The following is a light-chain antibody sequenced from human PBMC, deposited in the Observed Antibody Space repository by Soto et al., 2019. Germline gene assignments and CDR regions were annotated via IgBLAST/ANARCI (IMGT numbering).Light chain of an antibody. V-gene: IGKV1-39*01. Sequence: DIQMTQSPFSVSASVGDTVTITCRASQDINVYLTWYQQKPGEVPKLLIYSASSLHSGVPSRFTGSGSETDFTLTIRSLQPEDFATYYCQHGYVAPYNFGQGTKVDIK. J-gene: IGKJ3*01. CDR3: QHGYVAPYN. CDR2: SAS. CDR1: QDINVY.